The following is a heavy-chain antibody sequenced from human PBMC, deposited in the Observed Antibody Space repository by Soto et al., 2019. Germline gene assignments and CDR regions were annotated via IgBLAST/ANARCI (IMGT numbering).Heavy chain of an antibody. D-gene: IGHD5-12*01. CDR2: INAGNGNT. Sequence: CKASGYTFTSYAMHWVRQAPGQRLEWMGWINAGNGNTKYSQKFQGRVTITRDTSASTAYMELSSLRSEDTAVYYCARDKSGYDPHLPNDYWGQGTLVTVSS. CDR3: ARDKSGYDPHLPNDY. J-gene: IGHJ4*02. CDR1: GYTFTSYA. V-gene: IGHV1-3*01.